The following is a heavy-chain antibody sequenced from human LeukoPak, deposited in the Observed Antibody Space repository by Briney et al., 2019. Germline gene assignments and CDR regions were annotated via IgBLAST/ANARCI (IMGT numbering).Heavy chain of an antibody. J-gene: IGHJ6*02. CDR2: ISYDGSNK. CDR1: GFTFSSYA. V-gene: IGHV3-30-3*01. Sequence: PGGSLRLSCAASGFTFSSYAMHWVRQAPGKGLEWVAVISYDGSNKYCADSVKGRFTISRDNSKNTLYLQMNSLRAEDTAVYYCARKRDDYGDAVNYYYYYGMDVWGQGTTVTVSS. D-gene: IGHD4-17*01. CDR3: ARKRDDYGDAVNYYYYYGMDV.